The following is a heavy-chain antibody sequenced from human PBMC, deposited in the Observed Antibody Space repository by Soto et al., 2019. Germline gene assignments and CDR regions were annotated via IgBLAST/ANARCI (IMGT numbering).Heavy chain of an antibody. V-gene: IGHV4-38-2*01. J-gene: IGHJ4*02. Sequence: SETLSLTCAVSGYSISSGFYWGWLRQPPGKGLEWIGSVFHSGNTYYNPSLESRVTISVDTSKNQFFLKLTSVTAADTAVYYCARTDYFDYWGPGTLVTVSS. CDR2: VFHSGNT. CDR3: ARTDYFDY. CDR1: GYSISSGFY.